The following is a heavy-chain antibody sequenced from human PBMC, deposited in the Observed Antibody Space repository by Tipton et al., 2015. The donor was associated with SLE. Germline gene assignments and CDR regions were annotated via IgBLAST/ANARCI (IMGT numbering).Heavy chain of an antibody. Sequence: SLRLSCAASGFTFSRYGMHWVRQAPGKGLEWVSYISSSSSTIYYADSVKGRFTISRDNAKNSLYLQMNSLRAEDTAVYYCARMVVTGAFDIWGQGTMVTVSS. J-gene: IGHJ3*02. V-gene: IGHV3-48*01. CDR2: ISSSSSTI. CDR3: ARMVVTGAFDI. CDR1: GFTFSRYG. D-gene: IGHD2-21*02.